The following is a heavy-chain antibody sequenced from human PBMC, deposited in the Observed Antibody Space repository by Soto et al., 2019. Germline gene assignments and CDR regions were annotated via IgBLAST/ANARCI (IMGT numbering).Heavy chain of an antibody. Sequence: DSVKGRFTISRDNSKNTLYLQMNSLRAEDTAVYYCAKSVYNWDDGFFDYWGQGTLVTVSS. V-gene: IGHV3-30*02. D-gene: IGHD1-1*01. J-gene: IGHJ4*02. CDR3: AKSVYNWDDGFFDY.